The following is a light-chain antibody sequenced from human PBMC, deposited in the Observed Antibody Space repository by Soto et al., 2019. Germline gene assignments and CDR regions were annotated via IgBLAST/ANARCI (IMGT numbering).Light chain of an antibody. Sequence: EIVLTQSPVTLSLSPGESATLSCRASQSIGSSIAWYQQKRGQAPRLLIYDASHRATGLPTSFSGSGAGTDFNLTISRLEPEDFAVYYCQQRSSWPLYTFGQGTKLEIK. CDR1: QSIGSS. J-gene: IGKJ2*01. CDR2: DAS. CDR3: QQRSSWPLYT. V-gene: IGKV3-11*01.